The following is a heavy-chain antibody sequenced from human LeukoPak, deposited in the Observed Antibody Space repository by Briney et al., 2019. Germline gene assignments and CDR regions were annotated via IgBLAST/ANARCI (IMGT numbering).Heavy chain of an antibody. Sequence: SVRVSCKASGGTFSSYAISWVRQAPGQGLEWMGGIIPIFGTANYAQKFQGRVTMTTDTSTSTAYMELRSLRSDDTAVYYCAGVEYSSGWYQWGITPHNNWFDPWGQGTLVTVSS. D-gene: IGHD6-19*01. CDR1: GGTFSSYA. J-gene: IGHJ5*02. CDR3: AGVEYSSGWYQWGITPHNNWFDP. V-gene: IGHV1-69*05. CDR2: IIPIFGTA.